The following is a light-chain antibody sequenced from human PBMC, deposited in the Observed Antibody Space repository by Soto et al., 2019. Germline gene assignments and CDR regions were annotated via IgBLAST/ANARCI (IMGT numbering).Light chain of an antibody. CDR3: QVWDTSSDHVV. J-gene: IGLJ2*01. CDR1: NIGSKS. CDR2: DDS. V-gene: IGLV3-21*02. Sequence: SYELTQPPSVSVVPGQTARITCGGSNIGSKSGHWYQQKPGQAPVLVVYDDSDRPSGIPERFSGSNSGNTATLTISRVEAGDEADYYCQVWDTSSDHVVFGGGTKLTVL.